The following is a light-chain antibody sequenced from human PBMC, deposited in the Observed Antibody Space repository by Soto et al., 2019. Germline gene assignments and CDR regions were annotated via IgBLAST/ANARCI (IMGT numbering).Light chain of an antibody. CDR2: DAS. V-gene: IGKV1-5*01. Sequence: DIQMTQSPSTLSASVGDRVTITCRASQSISSWLAWYQQKPGKAPKLLIYDASSLESGVPSRLSGSGSGTEFTLTISSLQPDDFATYCCQQYNSYSYTFGQGTKLEIK. CDR1: QSISSW. CDR3: QQYNSYSYT. J-gene: IGKJ2*01.